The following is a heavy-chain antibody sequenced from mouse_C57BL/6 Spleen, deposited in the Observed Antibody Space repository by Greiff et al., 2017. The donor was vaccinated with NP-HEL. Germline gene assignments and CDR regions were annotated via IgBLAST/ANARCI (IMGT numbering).Heavy chain of an antibody. CDR2: IYPGGGYT. V-gene: IGHV1-63*01. D-gene: IGHD1-1*01. CDR1: GYTFTNYW. Sequence: VKLQESGAELVRPGTSVKMSCKASGYTFTNYWIGWAKQRPGHGLEWIGDIYPGGGYTNYNEKFKGKATLTADKSSSTAYMQFSSLTSEDSAIYYCARRAITTVPPGYFDVWGTGTTVTVSS. CDR3: ARRAITTVPPGYFDV. J-gene: IGHJ1*03.